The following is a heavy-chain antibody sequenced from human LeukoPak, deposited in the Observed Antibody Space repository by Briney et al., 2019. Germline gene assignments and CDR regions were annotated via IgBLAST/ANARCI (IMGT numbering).Heavy chain of an antibody. CDR1: GYSFTSYW. Sequence: GESLKIACKGSGYSFTSYWIGWVRQMPGKGLEWIGITYPGDSDTRYSPSFQGQVTISADKSISTAYLQWSSLKASDTAMYYCARRGYCSSTSCPPDYWSQGTLVTVSS. V-gene: IGHV5-51*01. CDR2: TYPGDSDT. J-gene: IGHJ4*02. CDR3: ARRGYCSSTSCPPDY. D-gene: IGHD2-2*01.